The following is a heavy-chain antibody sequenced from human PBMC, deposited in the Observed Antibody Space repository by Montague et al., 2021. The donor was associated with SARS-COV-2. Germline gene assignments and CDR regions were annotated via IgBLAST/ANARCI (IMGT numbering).Heavy chain of an antibody. CDR1: GASVRTYY. CDR2: LYTSGST. Sequence: SETLSLTCTVSGASVRTYYWSWIRQSAGKKLEWMGRLYTSGSTYYNPSFKSRVTMSLDTSKNLFSLNPSFMTAADTAVYYCARDGADYSFAYYHEMDVWGQGIAVTVSS. D-gene: IGHD5-12*01. V-gene: IGHV4-4*07. J-gene: IGHJ6*02. CDR3: ARDGADYSFAYYHEMDV.